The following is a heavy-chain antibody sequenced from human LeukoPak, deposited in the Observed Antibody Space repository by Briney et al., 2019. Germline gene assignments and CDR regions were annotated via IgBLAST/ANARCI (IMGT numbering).Heavy chain of an antibody. Sequence: PGGSLRLSCAASGFTFRSYWMTWVRQAPGKGLEWVAHLKQDGSESYYVDSVRGRFTISRDNAKNSLDLQMNSLRPEDTALYYCAKAYSSGWQHFDYWGQGILVTVSS. J-gene: IGHJ4*02. D-gene: IGHD6-19*01. CDR3: AKAYSSGWQHFDY. CDR1: GFTFRSYW. V-gene: IGHV3-7*03. CDR2: LKQDGSES.